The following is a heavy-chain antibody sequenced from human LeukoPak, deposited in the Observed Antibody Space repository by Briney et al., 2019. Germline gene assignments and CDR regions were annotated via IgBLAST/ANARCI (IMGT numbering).Heavy chain of an antibody. J-gene: IGHJ4*02. CDR3: ATVAGDCSGGRCYLLRFDY. V-gene: IGHV3-7*01. CDR2: IKQDGSTK. D-gene: IGHD2-15*01. CDR1: GFTFSGYW. Sequence: GGSLRLSCAASGFTFSGYWMSWVRQAPGKGLEWVANIKQDGSTKDYVDSVKGRFTISRDNAKNSLYLQMNSLRGDDTAVYYCATVAGDCSGGRCYLLRFDYWGQGTLVTVSS.